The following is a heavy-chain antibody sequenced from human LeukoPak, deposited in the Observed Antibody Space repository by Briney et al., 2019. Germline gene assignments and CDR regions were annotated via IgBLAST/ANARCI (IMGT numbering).Heavy chain of an antibody. J-gene: IGHJ3*02. CDR1: EDTFTGYY. CDR3: ARAPGAFDI. Sequence: ASVRVSCKASEDTFTGYYIHWVRQAPGQGLEWMGWINPNSGGTNYAQKFQGRVTMTRDTSISTAYMELSRLRSDDTAVYYCARAPGAFDIWGQGTMVTVSS. CDR2: INPNSGGT. V-gene: IGHV1-2*02.